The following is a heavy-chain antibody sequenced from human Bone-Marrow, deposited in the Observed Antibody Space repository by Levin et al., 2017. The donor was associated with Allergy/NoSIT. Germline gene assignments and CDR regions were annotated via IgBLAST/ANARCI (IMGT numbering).Heavy chain of an antibody. Sequence: SETLSLTCGVSGDSFSGYYWSWIRQPPGKGLEWIGEIDHSGNSNYNPSLKSRVTISVDTSKNQFSLRLSSVTAADTALYYCARWVGKRNIYYSDSGNYYRGSYYYYYMDVWGKGTTVTVSS. D-gene: IGHD3-10*01. CDR1: GDSFSGYY. CDR3: ARWVGKRNIYYSDSGNYYRGSYYYYYMDV. J-gene: IGHJ6*03. V-gene: IGHV4-34*01. CDR2: IDHSGNS.